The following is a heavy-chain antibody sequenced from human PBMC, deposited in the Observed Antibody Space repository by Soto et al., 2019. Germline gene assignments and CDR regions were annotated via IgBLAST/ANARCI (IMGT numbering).Heavy chain of an antibody. CDR2: IIPIFGTA. CDR1: VGTFSRYA. D-gene: IGHD2-15*01. V-gene: IGHV1-69*06. J-gene: IGHJ4*02. CDR3: ARDSGGSCYHY. Sequence: QVQLVQSGAEVKKPGTSVKVSCKASVGTFSRYAISWVRQAPGQGLEWMGGIIPIFGTANYAQKFQGRVTITADKSTSTAYMELRSLKPEDTAVYYCARDSGGSCYHYWGQGTLVAVST.